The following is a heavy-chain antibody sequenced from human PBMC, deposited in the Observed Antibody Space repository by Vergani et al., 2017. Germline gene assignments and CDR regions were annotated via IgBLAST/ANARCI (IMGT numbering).Heavy chain of an antibody. CDR1: GFPFSSYA. CDR3: ARSWGGYNWNCAIDY. V-gene: IGHV3-30-3*01. CDR2: ISYDGSNK. D-gene: IGHD1-7*01. Sequence: QVQLVESGGGVVQPGRSLRLSCAASGFPFSSYAMHWARQAPGKGLEWVAVISYDGSNKYYADSVKGRFTISRDNSKNTLYLQMNSLRAEDTAVYYCARSWGGYNWNCAIDYWGQGTLVTVSS. J-gene: IGHJ4*02.